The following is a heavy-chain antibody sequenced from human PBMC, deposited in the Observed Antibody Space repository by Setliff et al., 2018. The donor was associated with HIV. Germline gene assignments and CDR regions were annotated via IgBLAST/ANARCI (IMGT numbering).Heavy chain of an antibody. Sequence: SETLSLTCTVSGGSISSSSYYWGWIRQPPGKGLEWIGSIYYIGSPSYNPSLKSRVTISVDTSKNQFSLKLSSVTAADTAVYYCARVPTPIAAAGTGYYWGQGTLVTVSS. CDR3: ARVPTPIAAAGTGYY. D-gene: IGHD6-13*01. CDR2: IYYIGSP. J-gene: IGHJ4*02. V-gene: IGHV4-39*07. CDR1: GGSISSSSYY.